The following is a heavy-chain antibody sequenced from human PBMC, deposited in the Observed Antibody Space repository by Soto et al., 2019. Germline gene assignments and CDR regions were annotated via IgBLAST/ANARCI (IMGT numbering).Heavy chain of an antibody. Sequence: GGSLRLSCAASGFPFSSYWMHWVRQAPGKGLVWVSRINTDGSGTSYGDSVKGRFTISRDNAKNTVYLQMNSLSVEDTAVYYCATLQMTGPDFWGQGTLVTVSS. CDR2: INTDGSGT. CDR3: ATLQMTGPDF. V-gene: IGHV3-74*01. J-gene: IGHJ4*02. CDR1: GFPFSSYW.